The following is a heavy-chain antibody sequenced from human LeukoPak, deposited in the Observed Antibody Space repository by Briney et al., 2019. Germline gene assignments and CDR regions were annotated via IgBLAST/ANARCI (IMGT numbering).Heavy chain of an antibody. V-gene: IGHV4-39*01. CDR3: ARYYYYDSSGYYYYFDY. J-gene: IGHJ4*02. CDR1: GDSISSSSYY. Sequence: SETLSLTCTVSGDSISSSSYYGVWIRQPPGKGLEWIGSIYYSGSTYYNPSLKSRVTISADTSKNQFSLKLSSVTAADTAVYYCARYYYYDSSGYYYYFDYWGQGTLVTVSS. D-gene: IGHD3-22*01. CDR2: IYYSGST.